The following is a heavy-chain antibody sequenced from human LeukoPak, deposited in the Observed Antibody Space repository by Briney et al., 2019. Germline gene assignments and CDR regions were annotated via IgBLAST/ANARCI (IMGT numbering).Heavy chain of an antibody. CDR2: VKSKADGGTT. CDR1: GFTFSNFA. J-gene: IGHJ6*02. V-gene: IGHV3-15*01. CDR3: TVVVNPKSYSGLDV. D-gene: IGHD3-22*01. Sequence: GGSLRLSCAASGFTFSNFALSWVRQAPGKGLEWVGRVKSKADGGTTDYAAPVKGRFTISRDDSRNTLFLQMNGLKTEDTAVYYCTVVVNPKSYSGLDVWGQGTTVTVSS.